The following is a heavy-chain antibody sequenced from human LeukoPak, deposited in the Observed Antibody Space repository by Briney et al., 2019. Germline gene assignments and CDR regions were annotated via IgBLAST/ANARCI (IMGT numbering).Heavy chain of an antibody. Sequence: PSETLSLTCVVSGGSVHRSFWTWVRQPPGKGLEWIGRIYSSGTTDYSPSPKSRLTIAIDTSKNQFSLRLASVTAADTAVYYCGRRPAVDGPIDNWGQGILVAVSS. CDR1: GGSVHRSF. CDR3: GRRPAVDGPIDN. CDR2: IYSSGTT. V-gene: IGHV4-59*02. J-gene: IGHJ4*02. D-gene: IGHD3/OR15-3a*01.